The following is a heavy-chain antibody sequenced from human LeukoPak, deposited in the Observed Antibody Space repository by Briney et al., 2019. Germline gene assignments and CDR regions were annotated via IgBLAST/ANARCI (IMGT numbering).Heavy chain of an antibody. J-gene: IGHJ4*02. V-gene: IGHV4-30-2*01. Sequence: PSQTLSLTCAVSGGSISSGGYSWSWIRQPPGKGLEWIGYIYHSGSTYYNPSLKSRVTISVDRSKNQSSLKLSSVTAADTAVYYCASRRGGYYDSSGPPDYWGQGTLVTVSS. CDR2: IYHSGST. CDR3: ASRRGGYYDSSGPPDY. D-gene: IGHD3-22*01. CDR1: GGSISSGGYS.